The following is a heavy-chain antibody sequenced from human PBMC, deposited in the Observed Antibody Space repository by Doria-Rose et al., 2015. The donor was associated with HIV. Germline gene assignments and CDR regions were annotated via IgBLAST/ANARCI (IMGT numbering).Heavy chain of an antibody. CDR1: GVSLSSPGMG. D-gene: IGHD6-13*01. CDR2: IFSDDER. Sequence: QVTLRESGPVLVKPTETLTLTCTVSGVSLSSPGMGVSWIRQPPGKALAWLANIFSDDERSYKTSLKSRLTISRVTSKSQVVLTMTDMDPVDTATYYCARIKSSRWYHKYYFDFWGQGTLVIVSA. V-gene: IGHV2-26*01. CDR3: ARIKSSRWYHKYYFDF. J-gene: IGHJ4*02.